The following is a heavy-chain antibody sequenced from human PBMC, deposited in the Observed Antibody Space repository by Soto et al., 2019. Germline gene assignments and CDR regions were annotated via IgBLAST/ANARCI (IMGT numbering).Heavy chain of an antibody. V-gene: IGHV3-48*01. J-gene: IGHJ6*02. Sequence: SLRLSCAASGFTFSSYSMNWVRQAPGKGLEWVSYISSSSSTIYYADSVKGRFTISRDNAKNSLYLQMNSLRAEDTAVYYCASLSLLLWFGELTPCGMDVWGQGTTVTVSS. CDR1: GFTFSSYS. D-gene: IGHD3-10*01. CDR2: ISSSSSTI. CDR3: ASLSLLLWFGELTPCGMDV.